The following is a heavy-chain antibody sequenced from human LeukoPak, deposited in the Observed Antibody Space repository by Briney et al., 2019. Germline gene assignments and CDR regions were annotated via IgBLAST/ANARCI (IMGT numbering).Heavy chain of an antibody. CDR2: VHYSGST. Sequence: SETLSLTCTVSGGSISPYYWSWSRQPPGKGLEWIGYVHYSGSTKYNPSLKSRVTISVDTSKNQFSLKLSSVTAADTAVYYCARGDVVVPASYYYYYGMDVWGQGTTVTVSS. CDR1: GGSISPYY. V-gene: IGHV4-59*01. CDR3: ARGDVVVPASYYYYYGMDV. D-gene: IGHD2-2*01. J-gene: IGHJ6*02.